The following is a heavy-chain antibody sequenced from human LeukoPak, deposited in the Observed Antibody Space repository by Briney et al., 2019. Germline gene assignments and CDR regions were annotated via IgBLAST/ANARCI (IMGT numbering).Heavy chain of an antibody. CDR1: GYTFTSYY. CDR2: INPSGGST. Sequence: ASVKVSCKASGYTFTSYYMHWVRQAPGQGLEWMGIINPSGGSTSYAQKFQGRVTMTRDTSTSTVYMELSSLRSEDTAVYYCARELTWELLSLGLSYYYGMDVWGQGTRSPSP. J-gene: IGHJ6*02. D-gene: IGHD1-26*01. V-gene: IGHV1-46*01. CDR3: ARELTWELLSLGLSYYYGMDV.